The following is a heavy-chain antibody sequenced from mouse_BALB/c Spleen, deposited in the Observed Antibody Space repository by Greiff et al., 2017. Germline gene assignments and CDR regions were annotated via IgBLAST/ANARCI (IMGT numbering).Heavy chain of an antibody. CDR1: GYAFSSSW. V-gene: IGHV1-82*01. J-gene: IGHJ4*01. CDR2: IYPGDGDT. CDR3: ARQGGAYYAMDY. Sequence: QVQLKESGPELVKPGASVKISCKASGYAFSSSWMNWVKQRPGQGLEWIGRIYPGDGDTNYNGKFKGKATLTADKSSSTAYMQLSSLTSVDSAVYFCARQGGAYYAMDYWGQGTSVTVSS. D-gene: IGHD3-3*01.